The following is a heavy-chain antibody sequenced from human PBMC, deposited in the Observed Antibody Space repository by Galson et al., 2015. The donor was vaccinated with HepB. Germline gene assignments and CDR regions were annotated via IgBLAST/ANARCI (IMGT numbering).Heavy chain of an antibody. CDR3: ATSPGDHWSGHNYYFDY. Sequence: SLRLSCAASGFTFSGYSMNWVRQAPGKGLEWVSSISGDSRYIYYADSVKGRFTMSRDNAKNSVFLQMNSLRAEDTAVYYCATSPGDHWSGHNYYFDYWGQVTLVTVSS. CDR1: GFTFSGYS. J-gene: IGHJ4*02. CDR2: ISGDSRYI. V-gene: IGHV3-21*01. D-gene: IGHD3-3*01.